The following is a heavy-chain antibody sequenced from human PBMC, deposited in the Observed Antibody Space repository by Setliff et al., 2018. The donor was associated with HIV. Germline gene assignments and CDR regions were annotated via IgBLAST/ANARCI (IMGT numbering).Heavy chain of an antibody. V-gene: IGHV1-2*06. CDR3: ATKVYCTNGVCLDAFDI. J-gene: IGHJ3*02. CDR1: GYTFTGFY. CDR2: INPNSGDT. Sequence: ASVKVSCKASGYTFTGFYMHWVRQAPGQGLEWMGRINPNSGDTNYAQKFQGRVTMTGDTSISTAYMELSRLRSDDTAVYYCATKVYCTNGVCLDAFDIWGQGTMVTVSS. D-gene: IGHD2-8*01.